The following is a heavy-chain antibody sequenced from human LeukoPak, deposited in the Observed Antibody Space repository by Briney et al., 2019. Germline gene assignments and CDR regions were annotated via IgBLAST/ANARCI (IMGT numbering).Heavy chain of an antibody. D-gene: IGHD1-26*01. V-gene: IGHV4-34*01. CDR1: GGSFSGDY. Sequence: SETLSLTCAVYGGSFSGDYWSWSCQPPRKGLEWVGEINHSGSTNYNPSPKSRVTIPVDASKNKFSLNMTSIPAAAPALSYFTRGRWQFRGYYFDYWGQGTLVTVSS. CDR2: INHSGST. CDR3: TRGRWQFRGYYFDY. J-gene: IGHJ4*02.